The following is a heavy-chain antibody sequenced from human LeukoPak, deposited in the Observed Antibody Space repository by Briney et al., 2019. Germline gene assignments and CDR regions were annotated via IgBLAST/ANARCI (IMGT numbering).Heavy chain of an antibody. V-gene: IGHV4-34*01. Sequence: SETLSLTCAVYGGSFSGYYWSWIRQPPGKGLEGIGEINHSGSTNYNPSLKSRVTISVDTSKNQFSLKLSSVTAADTAVYYCARRTSNWFDPWGQGTLVTVSS. CDR1: GGSFSGYY. J-gene: IGHJ5*02. CDR3: ARRTSNWFDP. CDR2: INHSGST.